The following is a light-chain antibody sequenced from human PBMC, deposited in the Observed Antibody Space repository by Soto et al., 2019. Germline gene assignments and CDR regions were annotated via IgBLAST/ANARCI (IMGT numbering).Light chain of an antibody. J-gene: IGKJ5*01. V-gene: IGKV3-20*01. CDR3: QQYGSSAPIT. CDR1: QSVSSY. Sequence: EIVLTQSPATLSLSPGERATLSCRASQSVSSYLAWYQQKPGQAPRLLIYDASNRATGIPARFSGSGCGTDFTLTISRLEPEDLALYYCQQYGSSAPITFGQGTRLEIK. CDR2: DAS.